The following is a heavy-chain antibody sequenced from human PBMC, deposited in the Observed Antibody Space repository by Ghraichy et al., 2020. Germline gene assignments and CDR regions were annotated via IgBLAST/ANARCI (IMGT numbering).Heavy chain of an antibody. V-gene: IGHV3-48*03. Sequence: GGSLRLSCAASGFTFSSYEMNWVRQAPGKGLEWISYISSGGNTIYYADSVKGRFNISRDNAKNSLYLQMNSLRAEDTAVYYCARTTIFDYWGQGTLVTVSS. D-gene: IGHD1-14*01. J-gene: IGHJ4*02. CDR2: ISSGGNTI. CDR1: GFTFSSYE. CDR3: ARTTIFDY.